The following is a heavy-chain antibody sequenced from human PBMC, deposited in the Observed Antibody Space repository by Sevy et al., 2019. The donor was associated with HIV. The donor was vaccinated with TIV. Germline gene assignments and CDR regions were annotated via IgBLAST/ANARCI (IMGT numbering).Heavy chain of an antibody. D-gene: IGHD2-15*01. CDR1: GGTFSSYA. CDR2: IIPIFGTA. V-gene: IGHV1-69*13. J-gene: IGHJ6*02. Sequence: ASVKGSCKASGGTFSSYAISWVRQAPGQGLEWMGGIIPIFGTANYAQKFQGRVTITADESTSTAYMELSSLRSEDTAVYYCAIVVVVAPSYYGMDVWGQGTTVTVSS. CDR3: AIVVVVAPSYYGMDV.